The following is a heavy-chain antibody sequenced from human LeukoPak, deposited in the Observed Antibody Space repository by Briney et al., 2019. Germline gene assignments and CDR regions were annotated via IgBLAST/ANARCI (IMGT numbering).Heavy chain of an antibody. CDR3: ASPHPSHDSDSRGYLSHDAFHI. CDR1: GDSIIGYY. CDR2: IFTSGST. D-gene: IGHD3-22*01. Sequence: SETLSLTCAVSGDSIIGYYWDWIRQPAGEELEWIGRIFTSGSTNYNPSLESRVTMSVDTSRNQFSLRLSFVTAADTAVYYCASPHPSHDSDSRGYLSHDAFHIWGQGTMVTVSS. V-gene: IGHV4-4*07. J-gene: IGHJ3*02.